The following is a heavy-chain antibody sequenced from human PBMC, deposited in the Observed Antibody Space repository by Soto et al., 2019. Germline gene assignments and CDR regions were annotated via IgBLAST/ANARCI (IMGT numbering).Heavy chain of an antibody. CDR2: FYYSGST. D-gene: IGHD6-19*01. CDR3: ARGGWKLFDY. V-gene: IGHV4-59*01. Sequence: SETLSLTCTVSGVSISSYYWSWIRQPPGKGLEWIGCFYYSGSTNYNPSLKSRVTISVDTSKKQFSLKLSSVTAADTAVYYCARGGWKLFDYWGQGTLVTVS. J-gene: IGHJ4*02. CDR1: GVSISSYY.